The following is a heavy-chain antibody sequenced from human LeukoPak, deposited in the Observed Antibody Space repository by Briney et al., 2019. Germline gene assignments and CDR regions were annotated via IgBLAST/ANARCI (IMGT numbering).Heavy chain of an antibody. D-gene: IGHD5-12*01. V-gene: IGHV1-2*02. CDR2: INPNSGDT. CDR3: ARAYSGYDFFDY. J-gene: IGHJ4*02. Sequence: ASVKVSCKASGYTFSDYYMHWVRQAPGQGLEWMGWINPNSGDTDYAQKFQGRVTMTRDTSISTAYMELSTLRSDDTAVYYCARAYSGYDFFDYWGQGILVTVSS. CDR1: GYTFSDYY.